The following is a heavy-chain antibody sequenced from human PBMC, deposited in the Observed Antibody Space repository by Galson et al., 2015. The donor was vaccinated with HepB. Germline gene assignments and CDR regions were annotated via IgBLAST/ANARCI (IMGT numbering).Heavy chain of an antibody. CDR2: IIPIFGTA. J-gene: IGHJ4*02. CDR3: ARAGCVGAYGDPYFDY. Sequence: SVKVSCKASGGTFSGYAISWVRQAPGQGLEWMGGIIPIFGTANYAQKYQGRVTITADESTSTAYMELSSLRSEDTAVYYCARAGCVGAYGDPYFDYWGQGTLVTVSS. CDR1: GGTFSGYA. V-gene: IGHV1-69*13. D-gene: IGHD4-17*01.